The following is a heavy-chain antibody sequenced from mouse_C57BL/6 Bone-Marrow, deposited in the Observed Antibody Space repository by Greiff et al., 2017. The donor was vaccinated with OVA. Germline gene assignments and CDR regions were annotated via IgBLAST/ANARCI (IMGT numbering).Heavy chain of an antibody. J-gene: IGHJ2*01. Sequence: EVMLVESGGDLVKPGGSLKLSCAASGFTFSSYGMSWVRQTPDKRLEWVATISSGGSYTYYPDSVKGRFTISRDNATNTLYLQMSSLKSEDTAMYYCARHGDYGSFFDCWGQGTTLTASS. CDR3: ARHGDYGSFFDC. V-gene: IGHV5-6*02. D-gene: IGHD1-1*01. CDR2: ISSGGSYT. CDR1: GFTFSSYG.